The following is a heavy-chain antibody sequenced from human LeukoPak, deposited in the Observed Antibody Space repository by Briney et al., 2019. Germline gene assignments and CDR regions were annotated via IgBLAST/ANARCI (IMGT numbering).Heavy chain of an antibody. Sequence: SETLSLTCTVSGGSISSYYWSWIRQPPGKGLEWIGYIYTSGSTNYNPSLKSRVTISVDTSKNQFSLKLSSVTAADTAVYYCARHAGYCSSTSCYMGKYNWFDPWGQGTLVTVSS. CDR1: GGSISSYY. J-gene: IGHJ5*02. CDR3: ARHAGYCSSTSCYMGKYNWFDP. V-gene: IGHV4-4*09. CDR2: IYTSGST. D-gene: IGHD2-2*02.